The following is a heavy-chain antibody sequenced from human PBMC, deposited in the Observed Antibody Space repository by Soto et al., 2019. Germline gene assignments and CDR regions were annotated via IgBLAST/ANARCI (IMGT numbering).Heavy chain of an antibody. CDR3: AKDMVAVAGTAHFDY. CDR1: GFTFDDYA. J-gene: IGHJ4*02. V-gene: IGHV3-9*01. D-gene: IGHD6-19*01. Sequence: GGSLRLSCAASGFTFDDYAMHWVRQAPGKGLEWVSGISWNSGSIGYADSVKGRFTISRDNAKNSLYLQMNSLRAEDTALYYCAKDMVAVAGTAHFDYWGQGTLVTVS. CDR2: ISWNSGSI.